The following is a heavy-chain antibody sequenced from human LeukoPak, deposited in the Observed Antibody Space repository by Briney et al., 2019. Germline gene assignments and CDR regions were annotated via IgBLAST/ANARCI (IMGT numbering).Heavy chain of an antibody. CDR2: IYTSGST. CDR3: ARGPLLWFGELAISLPDYYYYYYMDV. CDR1: GGSISRYY. V-gene: IGHV4-4*07. J-gene: IGHJ6*03. D-gene: IGHD3-10*01. Sequence: SETLSLTCTVSGGSISRYYWSWIRQPAGKGLEWIGRIYTSGSTNYNPSLKSRVTMSVDTSKNQFSLKLSSVTAADTAVYYCARGPLLWFGELAISLPDYYYYYYMDVWGKGTTVTISS.